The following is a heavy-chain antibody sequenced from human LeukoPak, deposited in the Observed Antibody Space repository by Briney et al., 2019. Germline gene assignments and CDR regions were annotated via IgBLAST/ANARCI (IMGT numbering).Heavy chain of an antibody. CDR1: GFTFSNYF. J-gene: IGHJ5*02. D-gene: IGHD2-15*01. CDR3: ARRVDATRWFDP. V-gene: IGHV3-74*03. Sequence: GGSLRLFCVASGFTFSNYFMHWVRQAPGKGLVWVSRISGDGTTTMYADSVKGRFTISRDNAKNTLYLQMNSLRDEDTAVYYCARRVDATRWFDPWGQGTLVAVSS. CDR2: ISGDGTTT.